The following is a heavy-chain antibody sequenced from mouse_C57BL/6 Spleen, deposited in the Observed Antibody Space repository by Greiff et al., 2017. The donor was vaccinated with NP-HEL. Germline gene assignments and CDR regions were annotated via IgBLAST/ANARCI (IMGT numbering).Heavy chain of an antibody. CDR3: ARYYGSSYRAMDY. V-gene: IGHV1-76*01. D-gene: IGHD1-1*01. J-gene: IGHJ4*01. CDR1: GYTFTDYY. CDR2: IYPGSGNT. Sequence: LMESGAELVRPGASVKLSCKASGYTFTDYYINWVKQRPGQGLEWIARIYPGSGNTYYNEKFKGKATLTAEKSSSTAYMQLSSLTSEDSAVYFCARYYGSSYRAMDYWGKGTSVTVSS.